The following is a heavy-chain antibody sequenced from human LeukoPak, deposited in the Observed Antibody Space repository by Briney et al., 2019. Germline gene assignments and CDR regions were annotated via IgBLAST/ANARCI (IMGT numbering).Heavy chain of an antibody. CDR2: INPNNGGT. Sequence: ASVKVSCKASGYTFTGYYMHWVRQAPGQGLEWMGWINPNNGGTNYAQKFQGRVTMTRDTSISTAYMDLSRLRSDDTAVYYCAKDQDKRDFWSGYYLSDSFDYWGQGTLVTVSS. CDR3: AKDQDKRDFWSGYYLSDSFDY. V-gene: IGHV1-2*02. J-gene: IGHJ4*02. D-gene: IGHD3-3*01. CDR1: GYTFTGYY.